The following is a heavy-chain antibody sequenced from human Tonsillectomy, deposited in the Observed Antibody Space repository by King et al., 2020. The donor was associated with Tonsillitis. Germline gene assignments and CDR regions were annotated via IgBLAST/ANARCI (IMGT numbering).Heavy chain of an antibody. V-gene: IGHV5-51*01. Sequence: QLVQSGAEVKKPGESLKISCKGSGYSFTSYWIGWVRQMPGKGLEWMGIIYPGDADTRYSPSFQGQVTISADKSISTAYLQWSSLKASDTAMYYSARGPTYYDFWSGYYAPPDSWGQGTLVTVSS. CDR3: ARGPTYYDFWSGYYAPPDS. CDR1: GYSFTSYW. J-gene: IGHJ4*02. D-gene: IGHD3-3*01. CDR2: IYPGDADT.